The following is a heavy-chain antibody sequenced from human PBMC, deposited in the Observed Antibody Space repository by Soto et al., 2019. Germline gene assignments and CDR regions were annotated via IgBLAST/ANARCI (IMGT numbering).Heavy chain of an antibody. D-gene: IGHD3-10*02. CDR1: GGSISSSNW. Sequence: QVQLQESGPGLVKPSGTLSLTCAVSGGSISSSNWWSWVRQPPGKGLEWIGEIYHSGSTKYNPSLKSRVTISGDKSKNQFSRKLSSVTAADTAVYYCASVRGGYYYGMDVWGQGTTVTVSS. J-gene: IGHJ6*02. V-gene: IGHV4-4*02. CDR2: IYHSGST. CDR3: ASVRGGYYYGMDV.